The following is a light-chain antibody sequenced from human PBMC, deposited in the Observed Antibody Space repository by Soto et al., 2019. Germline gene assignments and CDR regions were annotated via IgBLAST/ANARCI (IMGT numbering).Light chain of an antibody. V-gene: IGKV1-5*01. J-gene: IGKJ2*01. CDR3: QQYKSYPYT. Sequence: DIPMTQSPSTLSASAGDRVTVTCRASQSIGSLLAWYQQKPGNAPNLLIYDASTLESGVPSRFSGSGSGTEFTLTISGLRPGDFATFYCQQYKSYPYTFGQGTKVEIK. CDR2: DAS. CDR1: QSIGSL.